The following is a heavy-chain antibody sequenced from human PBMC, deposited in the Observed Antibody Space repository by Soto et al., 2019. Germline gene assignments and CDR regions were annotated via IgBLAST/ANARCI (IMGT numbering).Heavy chain of an antibody. J-gene: IGHJ6*02. D-gene: IGHD6-13*01. Sequence: QVQLVESGGNVVQPGGSLRLSCAASGFSFSSHGMHWVRQAPGKGLEWVAHLWAGGNIRYYAYSVNGRFTISSDHYKNTLYRQMSRLGAEDTAVYYCTGDAQQLANYGMDVWGQGTTVTVSS. CDR2: LWAGGNIR. CDR1: GFSFSSHG. CDR3: TGDAQQLANYGMDV. V-gene: IGHV3-33*01.